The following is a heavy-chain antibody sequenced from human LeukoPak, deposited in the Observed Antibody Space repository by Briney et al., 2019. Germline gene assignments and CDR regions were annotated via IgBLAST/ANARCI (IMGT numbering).Heavy chain of an antibody. Sequence: GRSLRLSCAASGFTFSSYAMHWVRQAPGKGLEWVAVISYDGSNKYYADSVKGRFTISRDNSKNTLYPQMNSLRAEDTAVYYCARGGGIYSYGRYYFDYWGQGTLVTVSS. J-gene: IGHJ4*02. CDR2: ISYDGSNK. V-gene: IGHV3-30-3*01. CDR3: ARGGGIYSYGRYYFDY. CDR1: GFTFSSYA. D-gene: IGHD5-18*01.